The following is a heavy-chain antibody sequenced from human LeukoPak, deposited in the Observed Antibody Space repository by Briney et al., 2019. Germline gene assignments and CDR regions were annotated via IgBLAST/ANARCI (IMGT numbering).Heavy chain of an antibody. V-gene: IGHV4-59*12. CDR1: GGSISSYY. CDR3: RGTDSSGQHYFDY. J-gene: IGHJ4*02. CDR2: IYYSGST. D-gene: IGHD3-22*01. Sequence: SETLSLTCTVSGGSISSYYWSWIRQPPGKGLEWIGYIYYSGSTNYNPSLKSRVTISVDTSKNQFSLKLSSVTAADTAVYYCRGTDSSGQHYFDYWGQGTLVTVSS.